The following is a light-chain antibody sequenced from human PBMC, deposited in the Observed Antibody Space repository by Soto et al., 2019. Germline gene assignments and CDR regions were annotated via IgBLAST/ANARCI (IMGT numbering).Light chain of an antibody. CDR1: SSDVGGYNY. V-gene: IGLV2-14*01. CDR2: EVT. Sequence: QSALTQPASVSGSPGQSITISCTGTSSDVGGYNYVSWFQQHSGKAPKLMIYEVTNRPSGVSNRFSGSKSGNTASLTISGRQAEDKADYYSTSYTSNSAYVFGTGTKVNVL. J-gene: IGLJ1*01. CDR3: TSYTSNSAYV.